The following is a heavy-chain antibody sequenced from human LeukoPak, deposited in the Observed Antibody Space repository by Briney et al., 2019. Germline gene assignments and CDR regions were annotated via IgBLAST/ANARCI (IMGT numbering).Heavy chain of an antibody. CDR2: IKQDGSEK. CDR3: ARAYQLQWELFGSEDTGGPFDY. D-gene: IGHD1-26*01. CDR1: GFTFSSYL. V-gene: IGHV3-7*01. J-gene: IGHJ4*02. Sequence: GGSLRLSCAASGFTFSSYLMSWVRQAPGKGLEWVANIKQDGSEKYYVDSVKGRFTISRDNAKNSLYLQMNSLRAEDTAVYYCARAYQLQWELFGSEDTGGPFDYWGQGTLVTVSS.